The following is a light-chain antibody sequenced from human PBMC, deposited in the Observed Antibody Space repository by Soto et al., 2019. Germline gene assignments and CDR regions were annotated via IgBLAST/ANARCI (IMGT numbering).Light chain of an antibody. J-gene: IGKJ2*01. CDR2: AAS. V-gene: IGKV1-39*01. CDR1: QSISSY. CDR3: QQSYCTPPYT. Sequence: DLQMTQSPSSLSASVGDRVTITCRASQSISSYLNWYQQKPGKAPKLLIYAASSLQSGVPSRFSGCASATDCTLTIRPLQPEDFATYYCQQSYCTPPYTFGQGTKLEIK.